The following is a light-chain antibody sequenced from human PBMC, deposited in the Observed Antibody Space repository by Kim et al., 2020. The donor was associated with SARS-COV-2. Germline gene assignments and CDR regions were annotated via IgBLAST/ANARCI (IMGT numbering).Light chain of an antibody. CDR2: GKN. CDR3: SSRDSSSKYASYV. Sequence: SSELTQDPAVSVALGQAVRITCQGDSLNFHYASWYQQKPGQAPTLVISGKNDRPSGIPDRFSGSTSGNTASLTITGAQADDEADYYCSSRDSSSKYASYVFGTGTKVTVL. CDR1: SLNFHY. J-gene: IGLJ1*01. V-gene: IGLV3-19*01.